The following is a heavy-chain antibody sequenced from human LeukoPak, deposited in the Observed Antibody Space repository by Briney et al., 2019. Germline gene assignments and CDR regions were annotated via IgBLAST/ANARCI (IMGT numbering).Heavy chain of an antibody. CDR2: MNPNSGNT. D-gene: IGHD7-27*01. J-gene: IGHJ3*02. CDR1: GYTFNGYD. CDR3: AREPMRGRAGDNAFDI. V-gene: IGHV1-8*01. Sequence: GASVKVSCKASGYTFNGYDINWVRQATGQGLGWMGWMNPNSGNTGYAQKFQGRVTMTRDTSISTAYMELSSLISEDTAVYYCAREPMRGRAGDNAFDIWGQGTMVTVSS.